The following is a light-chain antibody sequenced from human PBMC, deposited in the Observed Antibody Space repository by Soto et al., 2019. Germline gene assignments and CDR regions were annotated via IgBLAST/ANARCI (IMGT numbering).Light chain of an antibody. V-gene: IGKV1-5*01. CDR3: QHNNSLPVT. CDR2: GAY. Sequence: DIQMTQSPSTLSVSLGDRVTISCRASQSVSNWLAWYQQKPGKPPKLLIYGAYNLTSGVPSSFSGSGSGTEFPLIISILQHDDFATYYCQHNNSLPVTFGPGTKVDIK. J-gene: IGKJ1*01. CDR1: QSVSNW.